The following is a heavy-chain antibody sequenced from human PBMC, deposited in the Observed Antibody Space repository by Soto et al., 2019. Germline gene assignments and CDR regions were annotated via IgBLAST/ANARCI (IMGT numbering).Heavy chain of an antibody. CDR3: AREMGRSAEKGGNNWFDP. CDR2: IIPIFGTA. CDR1: GGTFSSYA. J-gene: IGHJ5*02. Sequence: QVQLVQSGAEVKKPGSSVQVSCKASGGTFSSYAISWVRQAPGQGLEWMGGIIPIFGTANYAQKFQGRVTITADKSTSTAYMDLSSLRSEDTAVYYCAREMGRSAEKGGNNWFDPWGQGTLVTVSS. D-gene: IGHD3-10*01. V-gene: IGHV1-69*06.